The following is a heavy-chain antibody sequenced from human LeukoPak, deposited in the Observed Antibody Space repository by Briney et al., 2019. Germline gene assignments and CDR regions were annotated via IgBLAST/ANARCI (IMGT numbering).Heavy chain of an antibody. CDR2: INHSGST. V-gene: IGHV4-34*01. Sequence: SETLSLTCAVYGGSFSGYYWSWIRQPPGKGLEWIGEINHSGSTNYNPSLKSRVTISVDTSKNQFSLKLSSVTAADTAVYYCARGRLRGWLQLGPYFDYWGQGTLVTVSS. CDR3: ARGRLRGWLQLGPYFDY. CDR1: GGSFSGYY. D-gene: IGHD5-24*01. J-gene: IGHJ4*02.